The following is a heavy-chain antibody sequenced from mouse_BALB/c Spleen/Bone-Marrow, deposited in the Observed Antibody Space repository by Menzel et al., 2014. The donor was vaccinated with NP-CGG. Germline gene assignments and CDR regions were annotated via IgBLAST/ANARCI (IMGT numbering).Heavy chain of an antibody. V-gene: IGHV1S81*02. CDR2: INPSNGRT. CDR1: GYTFTSYW. J-gene: IGHJ2*01. D-gene: IGHD2-12*01. Sequence: QLQQPGAELVKPGASVKLSCKASGYTFTSYWMHWVKQRPGQGLEWIGEINPSNGRTNYNEKFKTKATLTVDKSSSTAYMQLSSLTSEDSAVYYCARWLLYYWGQGTTLTVSS. CDR3: ARWLLYY.